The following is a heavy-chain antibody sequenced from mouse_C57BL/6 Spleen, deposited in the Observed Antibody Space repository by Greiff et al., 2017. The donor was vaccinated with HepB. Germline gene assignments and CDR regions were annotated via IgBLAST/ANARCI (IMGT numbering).Heavy chain of an antibody. J-gene: IGHJ4*01. CDR2: IYPGDGDT. Sequence: QVHVKQSGAELVKPGASVKISCKASGYAFSSYWMNWVKQRPGKGLEWIGQIYPGDGDTNYNGKFKGKATLTADKSSSTAYMQLSSLTSEDSAVYFCARSPITTVVAGAMDYWGQGTSVTVSS. V-gene: IGHV1-80*01. D-gene: IGHD1-1*01. CDR1: GYAFSSYW. CDR3: ARSPITTVVAGAMDY.